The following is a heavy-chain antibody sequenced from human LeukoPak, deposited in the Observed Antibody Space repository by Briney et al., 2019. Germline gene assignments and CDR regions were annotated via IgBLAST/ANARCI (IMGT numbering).Heavy chain of an antibody. CDR3: ARGGTGVSRDY. V-gene: IGHV3-7*01. CDR1: GGSISSHG. D-gene: IGHD3/OR15-3a*01. CDR2: INEDGSEK. Sequence: ETLSLTCTVSGGSISSHGYYWGWIRQPPGKGLEWVANINEDGSEKYYVDSVKGRFTISRDNAKKSLYLQMNSLRAEDTAVYYCARGGTGVSRDYWGQGTLVTVAS. J-gene: IGHJ4*02.